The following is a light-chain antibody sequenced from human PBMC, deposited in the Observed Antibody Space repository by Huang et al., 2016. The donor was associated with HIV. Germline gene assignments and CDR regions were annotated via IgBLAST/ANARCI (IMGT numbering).Light chain of an antibody. CDR3: MQALQTPIT. CDR1: PSLLHTNGYSY. V-gene: IGKV2-28*01. CDR2: LGS. Sequence: DIVMTQSPLSLPVTPGEPASISCRSSPSLLHTNGYSYLDWYLQKPGQSPQLLIYLGSNLAAGVPDRFSGSVSGTDCTLKISRVEAEDVGVYYCMQALQTPITFGQGTRLEIK. J-gene: IGKJ5*01.